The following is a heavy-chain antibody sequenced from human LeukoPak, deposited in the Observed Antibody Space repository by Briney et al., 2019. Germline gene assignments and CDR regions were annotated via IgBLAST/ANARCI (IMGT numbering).Heavy chain of an antibody. Sequence: PGGSLRLSCAASGFTFDDYAMPWVRQAPGKGLEWVSGISWNSGSIGYADSVKGRFTISRDNAKNSLYLQMNSLRAEDTALYYCAKGTQQLVPKPFDYWGQGTLVTVSS. J-gene: IGHJ4*02. V-gene: IGHV3-9*01. CDR3: AKGTQQLVPKPFDY. CDR2: ISWNSGSI. D-gene: IGHD6-13*01. CDR1: GFTFDDYA.